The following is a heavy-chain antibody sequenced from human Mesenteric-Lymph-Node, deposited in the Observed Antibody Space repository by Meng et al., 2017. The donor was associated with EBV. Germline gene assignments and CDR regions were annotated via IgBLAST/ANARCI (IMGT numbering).Heavy chain of an antibody. Sequence: QRRLLPWGASRFEPVATRPSICPFCGGSFSGSYWGWIRQPPGTGLEWIGEINHSGSTNYNPSLKSRVTISVGTSKNQFSLKLSSVTAADTAVYYCARVPRRDGYKADYWGQGTLVTVSS. V-gene: IGHV4-34*01. CDR1: GGSFSGSY. D-gene: IGHD5-24*01. CDR3: ARVPRRDGYKADY. J-gene: IGHJ4*02. CDR2: INHSGST.